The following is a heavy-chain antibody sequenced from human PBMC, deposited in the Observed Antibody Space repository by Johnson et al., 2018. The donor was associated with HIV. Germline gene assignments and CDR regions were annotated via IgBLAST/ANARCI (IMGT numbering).Heavy chain of an antibody. CDR2: ISWNSGII. D-gene: IGHD3-22*01. CDR3: ARVGGLYYYDSSGYRDDAFDI. CDR1: GFTFSSYA. V-gene: IGHV3-9*01. J-gene: IGHJ3*02. Sequence: VQLVESGGGVVQPGGSLRLSCAASGFTFSSYAMHWVRQAPGKGLEWVSGISWNSGIIGYADSVKGRFTITRDNAKNSLYLQMNSLRAEDTAVYYCARVGGLYYYDSSGYRDDAFDIWGQGTMVTVSS.